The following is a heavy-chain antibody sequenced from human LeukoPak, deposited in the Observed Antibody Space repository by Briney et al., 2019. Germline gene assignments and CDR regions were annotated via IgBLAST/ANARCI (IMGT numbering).Heavy chain of an antibody. V-gene: IGHV4-4*02. CDR3: ARGRRSSSWCDAFDI. CDR2: IYHSGST. D-gene: IGHD6-13*01. CDR1: GGSISSSNW. J-gene: IGHJ3*02. Sequence: SETLSLTCAVSGGSISSSNWWSWVRQPPGKGLEWIGEIYHSGSTNYNPSLKSRVTISVDKSKNQFSLKLSSVTAADTAVYYCARGRRSSSWCDAFDIWGQGTMVTVSS.